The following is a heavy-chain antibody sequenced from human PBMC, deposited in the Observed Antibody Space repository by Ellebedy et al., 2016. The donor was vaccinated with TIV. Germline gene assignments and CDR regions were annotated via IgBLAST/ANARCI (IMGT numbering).Heavy chain of an antibody. CDR2: INHSGST. D-gene: IGHD3-10*01. J-gene: IGHJ5*02. Sequence: SETLSLTXAVYGGSFSGYYWSWIRQPPGKGLEWIGEINHSGSTNYNPSLKSRVTISVDTSKNQFSLKLSSVTAADTAVYYCARVRMLEVRGVISWFDPWGQGTLVTVSS. V-gene: IGHV4-34*01. CDR3: ARVRMLEVRGVISWFDP. CDR1: GGSFSGYY.